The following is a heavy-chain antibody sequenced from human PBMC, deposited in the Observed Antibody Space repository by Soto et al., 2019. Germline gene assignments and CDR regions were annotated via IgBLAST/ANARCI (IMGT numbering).Heavy chain of an antibody. Sequence: SETLSLTCAVYGGSFSGDYWSWIRQPPGKGLEWIGEINHSGSTNYNPSLKSRVTISVDTSKNQFSLKLSSVTAADTAVYYCACPGQLATWFDPWGQGTLVTVSS. D-gene: IGHD2-2*01. CDR1: GGSFSGDY. CDR2: INHSGST. J-gene: IGHJ5*02. CDR3: ACPGQLATWFDP. V-gene: IGHV4-34*01.